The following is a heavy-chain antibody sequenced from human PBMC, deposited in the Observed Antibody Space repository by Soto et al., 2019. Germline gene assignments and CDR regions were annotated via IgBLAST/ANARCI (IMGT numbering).Heavy chain of an antibody. D-gene: IGHD2-2*01. J-gene: IGHJ6*02. V-gene: IGHV5-51*01. Sequence: GVSLKIAYKGSVYSFTTCWIGWVRQMSGKGLDCMRIIYPDDSDTRYSPSFQGQVTISADKSISTAYLQWSSLKASDTAMYYCARRSRYAVGVYGMDVWGQGTTVTVS. CDR1: VYSFTTCW. CDR3: ARRSRYAVGVYGMDV. CDR2: IYPDDSDT.